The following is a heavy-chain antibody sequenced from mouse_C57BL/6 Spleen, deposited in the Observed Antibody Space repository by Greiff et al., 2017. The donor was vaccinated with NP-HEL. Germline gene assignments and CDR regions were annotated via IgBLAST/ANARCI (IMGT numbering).Heavy chain of an antibody. D-gene: IGHD2-1*01. Sequence: VQLQQSGPVLVKPGASVKMSCTASGYNFTDYYMNWVKQSHGKSLEWIGVINPYNGGTRYNQKFKGKATLTVDKSSSTAYIQLNSLTSEDSAVYYWATYCNYVGYAMDYWGQGTSATVSS. CDR1: GYNFTDYY. J-gene: IGHJ4*01. V-gene: IGHV1-19*01. CDR3: ATYCNYVGYAMDY. CDR2: INPYNGGT.